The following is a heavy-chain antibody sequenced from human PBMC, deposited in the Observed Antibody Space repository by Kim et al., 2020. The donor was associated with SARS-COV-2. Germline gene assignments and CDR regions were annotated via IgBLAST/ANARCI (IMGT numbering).Heavy chain of an antibody. CDR2: IKQDGSEK. D-gene: IGHD6-13*01. CDR1: GFTFSSYW. J-gene: IGHJ5*02. Sequence: GGSLRLSCAASGFTFSSYWMSWVRQAPGKGLEWVANIKQDGSEKYYVDSVKGRFTISRDNAKNSLYLQMNSLRAEDTAVYYCARDDGSSWSNWFDPWGQGTLLTVSS. V-gene: IGHV3-7*01. CDR3: ARDDGSSWSNWFDP.